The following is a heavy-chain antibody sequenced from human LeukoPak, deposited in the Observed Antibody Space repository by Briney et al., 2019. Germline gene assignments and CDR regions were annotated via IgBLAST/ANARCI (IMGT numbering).Heavy chain of an antibody. CDR3: AKAPVTTCSGAYCYPFDY. Sequence: GGSLGLSCAASGFTLSSYAMSWVRQAPGKGLEWVSAISVSGNTYHADSVKGRFTISRDSSKNTLYLQMNRLRAEDAAVYYCAKAPVTTCSGAYCYPFDYWGRGTLVTVSS. J-gene: IGHJ4*02. D-gene: IGHD2-21*01. V-gene: IGHV3-23*01. CDR2: ISVSGNT. CDR1: GFTLSSYA.